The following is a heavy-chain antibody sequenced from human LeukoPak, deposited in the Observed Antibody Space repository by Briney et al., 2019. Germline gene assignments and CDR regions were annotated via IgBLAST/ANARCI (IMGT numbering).Heavy chain of an antibody. V-gene: IGHV3-74*01. CDR2: IDSDGSNT. J-gene: IGHJ4*02. CDR3: ARDDYGDYYFDY. CDR1: GFTFNNYW. D-gene: IGHD4-17*01. Sequence: GGSLRLSCAASGFTFNNYWMHWVRQAPGKGLVWVSRIDSDGSNTNYADSVKGRFTVSRDNAKNTLYLQMNSLRAEDTVVYYCARDDYGDYYFDYWGQGTLVTVSS.